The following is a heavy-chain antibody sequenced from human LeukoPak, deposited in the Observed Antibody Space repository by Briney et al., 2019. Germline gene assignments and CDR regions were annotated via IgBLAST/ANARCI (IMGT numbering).Heavy chain of an antibody. J-gene: IGHJ4*02. Sequence: TGGSLRLFCAASGFTFSSYEMNWVRQAPGKGLEWVSYISSSGSTIYYADSVKGRFTISRDNAKNSLYLQMNSLRAEDTAVYYCARGRIQYFYWGQGTLVTVSS. D-gene: IGHD4-11*01. V-gene: IGHV3-48*03. CDR1: GFTFSSYE. CDR2: ISSSGSTI. CDR3: ARGRIQYFY.